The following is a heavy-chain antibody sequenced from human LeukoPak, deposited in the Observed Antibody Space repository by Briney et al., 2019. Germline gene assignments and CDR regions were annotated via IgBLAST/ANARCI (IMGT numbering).Heavy chain of an antibody. J-gene: IGHJ4*02. CDR1: GFTFRNYW. CDR3: ARDVVGSLDY. Sequence: GGSLRLSCAGSGFTFRNYWMAWVRQAPGKGPEWVANMKEDGSARHYADSVKGRFTISRDNAQNSVYLQMSILRVEDTAVYYCARDVVGSLDYWGLGTSVTVSS. CDR2: MKEDGSAR. D-gene: IGHD2-15*01. V-gene: IGHV3-7*01.